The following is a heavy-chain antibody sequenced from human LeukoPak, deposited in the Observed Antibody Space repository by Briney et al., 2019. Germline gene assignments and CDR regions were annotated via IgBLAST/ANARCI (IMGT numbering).Heavy chain of an antibody. V-gene: IGHV4-4*09. CDR1: GFTFSSYA. J-gene: IGHJ4*02. D-gene: IGHD3-10*01. Sequence: GSLRLSCAASGFTFSSYAMSWVRQAPGKGLEWIGYIYTSGSTNYNPSLKSRVTISVDTSKNQFSLKLSSVTAADTAVYYCARLDYYGSGSYGYVDYWGQGTLVTVSS. CDR2: IYTSGST. CDR3: ARLDYYGSGSYGYVDY.